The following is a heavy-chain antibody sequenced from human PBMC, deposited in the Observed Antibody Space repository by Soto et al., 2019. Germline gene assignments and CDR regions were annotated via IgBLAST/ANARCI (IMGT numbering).Heavy chain of an antibody. J-gene: IGHJ4*02. CDR3: AKETRHGDVWSGHDY. D-gene: IGHD3-3*01. CDR2: LSDSGGSI. Sequence: GGSLRLSCTASGFTFSRHAMTWVRQAPGKGLEWVSGLSDSGGSIYYADSVKGRFTISRDNSKSTLYVQMNSLRGEDTAVYYCAKETRHGDVWSGHDYWGQGTLVTVSS. V-gene: IGHV3-23*01. CDR1: GFTFSRHA.